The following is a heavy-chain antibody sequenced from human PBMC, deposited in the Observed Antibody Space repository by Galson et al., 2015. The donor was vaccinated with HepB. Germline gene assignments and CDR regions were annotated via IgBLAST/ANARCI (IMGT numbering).Heavy chain of an antibody. V-gene: IGHV1-69*13. CDR3: ARSPSVVPAAMWEAGLYYYGMDV. Sequence: SVKVSCKASGGTFSSYAISWVRQAPGQGLEWMGGIIPIFGTANYAQKFQGRVTITADESTSTAYMELSSLRSEDTAVYYCARSPSVVPAAMWEAGLYYYGMDVWGQGTTVTVSS. CDR1: GGTFSSYA. CDR2: IIPIFGTA. D-gene: IGHD2-2*01. J-gene: IGHJ6*02.